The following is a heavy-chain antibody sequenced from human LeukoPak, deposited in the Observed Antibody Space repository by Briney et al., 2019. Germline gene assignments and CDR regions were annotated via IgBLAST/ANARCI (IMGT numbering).Heavy chain of an antibody. Sequence: GGSLRLSCTASGFTFSSYGMSWVRQAPGKGLEWVSAISGSGGSTYYADSVKGRFTISRDNSKNTLYLQMNSLRAEDTAVYYCAKREGYYDSSGYYDYWGQGTLVTVSS. CDR2: ISGSGGST. CDR1: GFTFSSYG. D-gene: IGHD3-22*01. CDR3: AKREGYYDSSGYYDY. J-gene: IGHJ4*02. V-gene: IGHV3-23*01.